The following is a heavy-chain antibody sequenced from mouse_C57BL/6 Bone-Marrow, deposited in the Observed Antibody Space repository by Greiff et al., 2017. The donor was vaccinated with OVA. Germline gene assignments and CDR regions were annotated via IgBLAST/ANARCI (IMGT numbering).Heavy chain of an antibody. J-gene: IGHJ2*01. V-gene: IGHV10-1*02. CDR1: GFTFNTYA. CDR3: VRGDGSIDY. Sequence: DVKLVESGGGLVQPKGSLKLSCAASGFTFNTYAMNWVRQAPGKGLEWVARIRSKNNNYATYYADSVKDRFTISRDDSQSMLYLQMNNLKTEDTAMYYCVRGDGSIDYWGQGTTLTVSS. CDR2: IRSKNNNYAT. D-gene: IGHD1-1*01.